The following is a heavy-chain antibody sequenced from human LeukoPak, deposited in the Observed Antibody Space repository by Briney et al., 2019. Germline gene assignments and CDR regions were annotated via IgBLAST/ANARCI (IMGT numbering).Heavy chain of an antibody. J-gene: IGHJ4*02. CDR2: IYYSGSA. CDR3: ARGVGATTPPDY. Sequence: SETLSLTCTVSGGSISRSNYYWGWIRQPPGKGLEWIGSIYYSGSAYYNPSLKSRVTISVDTSKKQFSLKLSSVTAADTAVYYCARGVGATTPPDYWGQGTLVTVSS. D-gene: IGHD1-26*01. V-gene: IGHV4-39*01. CDR1: GGSISRSNYY.